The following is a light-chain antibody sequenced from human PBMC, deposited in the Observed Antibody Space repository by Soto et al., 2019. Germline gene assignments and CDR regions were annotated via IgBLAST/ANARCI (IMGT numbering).Light chain of an antibody. Sequence: EIVWTQSPGTLSLSPGEIATLACRASQSVSSSYLAWYQQKPGQAPRLLIYGASSRATGIPDRFSGRGSGTGFTLTISSLEPEDFAGYYCHQYGSSPPWTVGQGTKVEIK. CDR3: HQYGSSPPWT. V-gene: IGKV3-20*01. J-gene: IGKJ1*01. CDR2: GAS. CDR1: QSVSSSY.